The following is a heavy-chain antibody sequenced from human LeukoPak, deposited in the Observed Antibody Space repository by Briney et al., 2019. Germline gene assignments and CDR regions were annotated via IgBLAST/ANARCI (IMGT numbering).Heavy chain of an antibody. CDR1: GGSISSSSYY. D-gene: IGHD1-26*01. CDR2: MYYGANT. Sequence: SETLSLTXTVSGGSISSSSYYWGWIRQPPGKGLEWIGSMYYGANTYHNPSLKSRVTISVDTSKNQFSLKLNSATAADTAVYYCARLSATSIRFDPWGQGTLVTVSS. J-gene: IGHJ5*02. CDR3: ARLSATSIRFDP. V-gene: IGHV4-39*01.